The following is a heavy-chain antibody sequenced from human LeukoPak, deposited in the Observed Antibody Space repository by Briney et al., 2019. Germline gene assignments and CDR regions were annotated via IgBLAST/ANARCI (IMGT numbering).Heavy chain of an antibody. Sequence: PGGSLRLSCAASGLRFSDYYVSWIRQAPGKGLQWVSYISSGGDIMHYADSVKGRFTSSRDNAKNSGYLEMNTLRAEDTAVYYCARGGYGAYMGWGQGNLVTVSS. CDR3: ARGGYGAYMG. J-gene: IGHJ4*02. D-gene: IGHD4-17*01. CDR1: GLRFSDYY. CDR2: ISSGGDIM. V-gene: IGHV3-11*04.